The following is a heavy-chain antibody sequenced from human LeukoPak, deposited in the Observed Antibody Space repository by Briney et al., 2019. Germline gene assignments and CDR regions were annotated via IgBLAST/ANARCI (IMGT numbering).Heavy chain of an antibody. CDR2: ISSSSSTI. CDR3: ARADYGDGGYRDV. D-gene: IGHD4-17*01. CDR1: GFTFSSYG. J-gene: IGHJ6*03. Sequence: GGSLRLSCAASGFTFSSYGMNWVRQAPGKGLEWVSYISSSSSTIYYADSVKGRFTISRDNSKNSLCLQMNSLRAEDTAVYYCARADYGDGGYRDVWGKGTTVTVSS. V-gene: IGHV3-48*01.